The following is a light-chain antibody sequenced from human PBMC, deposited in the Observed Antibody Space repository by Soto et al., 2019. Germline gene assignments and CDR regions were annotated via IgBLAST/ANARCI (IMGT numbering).Light chain of an antibody. J-gene: IGLJ1*01. CDR3: NSYTTGSSLYV. CDR2: DVS. V-gene: IGLV2-14*01. CDR1: SSDIGGYDH. Sequence: QSALTQPASVSGSPGQSITIPCTGTSSDIGGYDHVSWYQQHPGKAPKLIVYDVSNRPSGVADRFSGSKSANTASLTISGLQAEDEDAYYCNSYTTGSSLYVFGTGTKLTVL.